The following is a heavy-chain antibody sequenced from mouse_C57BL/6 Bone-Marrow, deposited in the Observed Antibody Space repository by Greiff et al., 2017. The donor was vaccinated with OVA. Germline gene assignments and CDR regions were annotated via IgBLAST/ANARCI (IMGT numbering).Heavy chain of an antibody. CDR2: IDPNSGGT. CDR1: GYTFTSYW. CDR3: ARRGGDDGYFGRAWFAY. V-gene: IGHV1-72*01. D-gene: IGHD2-3*01. Sequence: QVQLQQPGAELVKPGASVKLSCKASGYTFTSYWLHWVKQRPGRGLEWIGRIDPNSGGTKYNEKFKSKATLTVDKPSSTAYMQLSSLTSEDSAVYYCARRGGDDGYFGRAWFAYWGQGTLVTVSA. J-gene: IGHJ3*01.